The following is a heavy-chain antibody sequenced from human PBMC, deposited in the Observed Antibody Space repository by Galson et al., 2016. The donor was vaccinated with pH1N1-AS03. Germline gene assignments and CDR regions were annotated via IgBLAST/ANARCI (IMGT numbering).Heavy chain of an antibody. V-gene: IGHV3-48*01. CDR3: ARSVQYSFDS. CDR1: GFTFSVYS. Sequence: SLRLSCAASGFTFSVYSLNWVRQTPGMGLEWIAYMTSDTRTIKYADSVKGRFTISRDNVNYSVYLQMNGRRGADTAIYYFARSVQYSFDSWGQGVLVTVSS. J-gene: IGHJ4*02. CDR2: MTSDTRTI. D-gene: IGHD5/OR15-5a*01.